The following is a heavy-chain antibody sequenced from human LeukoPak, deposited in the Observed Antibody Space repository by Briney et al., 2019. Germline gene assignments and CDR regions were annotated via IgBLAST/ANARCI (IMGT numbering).Heavy chain of an antibody. CDR1: GFTFSSYE. Sequence: GGSLRLSCAASGFTFSSYEMIWVRQAPGEGLEWVSYISSSGSTIYYADSVKGRFTISRDNAKNSLYLQMNSLRAEDTAVYYCARDFYCSGGSCFDYWGQGTLVTVSS. CDR3: ARDFYCSGGSCFDY. D-gene: IGHD2-15*01. V-gene: IGHV3-48*03. CDR2: ISSSGSTI. J-gene: IGHJ4*02.